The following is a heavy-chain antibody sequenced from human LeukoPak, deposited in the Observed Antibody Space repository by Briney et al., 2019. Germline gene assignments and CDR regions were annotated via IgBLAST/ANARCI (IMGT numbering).Heavy chain of an antibody. D-gene: IGHD3-22*01. V-gene: IGHV3-23*01. CDR2: ISDSGGST. J-gene: IGHJ4*02. CDR1: GITLSNYG. CDR3: AKRGVVIRVILVGFHKEAYYFDS. Sequence: GSLRLSCAVSGITLSNYGMSWVRQAPGKGLEWVAGISDSGGSTKYAGSVKGRFTISRDNPKNTLYLQMNSLRVEDTAVYFCAKRGVVIRVILVGFHKEAYYFDSWGQGALVTVSS.